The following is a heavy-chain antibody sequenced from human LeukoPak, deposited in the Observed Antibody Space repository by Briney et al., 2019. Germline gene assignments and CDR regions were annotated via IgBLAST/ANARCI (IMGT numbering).Heavy chain of an antibody. CDR3: AKDAPRDIVVVPAAIRLYYGMDV. J-gene: IGHJ6*02. D-gene: IGHD2-2*02. Sequence: PGGSLRLSCAASGLNFSSRWMNWVRQAPGQGLEWVAGIKEDGSEKHYVDSVKGRFTISRDNGKNSLYLQMNSLRAEDTAVYYCAKDAPRDIVVVPAAIRLYYGMDVWGQGTTVTVSS. V-gene: IGHV3-7*03. CDR2: IKEDGSEK. CDR1: GLNFSSRW.